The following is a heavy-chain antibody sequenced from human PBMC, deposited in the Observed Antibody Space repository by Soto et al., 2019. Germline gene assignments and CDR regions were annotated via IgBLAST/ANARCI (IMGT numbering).Heavy chain of an antibody. CDR1: GFTFDDYG. V-gene: IGHV3-9*01. CDR2: ISWNSGNI. J-gene: IGHJ6*03. Sequence: GGSLRLSCAASGFTFDDYGMHWVRQAPGKGLEWVSGISWNSGNIGYADSVKGRFTISRDNAKNSLYLQMNSLRAEDTALYYCTKSMRPGYYYYYMDVWGKGTTVTVSS. CDR3: TKSMRPGYYYYYMDV.